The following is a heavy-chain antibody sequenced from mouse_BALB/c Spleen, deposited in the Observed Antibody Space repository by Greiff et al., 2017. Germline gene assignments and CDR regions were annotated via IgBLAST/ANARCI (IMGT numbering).Heavy chain of an antibody. CDR3: ARQGGGGLEGYFDY. V-gene: IGHV5-12-2*01. Sequence: EVHLVESGGGLVQPGGSLKLSCAASGFTFSSYTMSWVRQTPEKRLEWVAYISNGGGSTYYPDTVKGRFTISRDNAKNTLYLQMSSLKSEDTAMYYCARQGGGGLEGYFDYWGQGTTLTVSS. J-gene: IGHJ2*01. CDR1: GFTFSSYT. CDR2: ISNGGGST. D-gene: IGHD2-13*01.